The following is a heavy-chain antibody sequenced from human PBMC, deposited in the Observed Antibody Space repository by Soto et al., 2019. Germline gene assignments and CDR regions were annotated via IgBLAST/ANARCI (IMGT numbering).Heavy chain of an antibody. CDR3: ARQGCSGGSCYLLNHDAFDI. V-gene: IGHV5-51*01. J-gene: IGHJ3*02. D-gene: IGHD2-15*01. Sequence: GESLKISCKGSGYSFTSYWIGWVRQMPGKGLEWMGIIYPGDSDTRYSPSFQGQVTISADKSISTAYLQWSSLKASDTAMYYCARQGCSGGSCYLLNHDAFDIWGQGTMVTVSS. CDR1: GYSFTSYW. CDR2: IYPGDSDT.